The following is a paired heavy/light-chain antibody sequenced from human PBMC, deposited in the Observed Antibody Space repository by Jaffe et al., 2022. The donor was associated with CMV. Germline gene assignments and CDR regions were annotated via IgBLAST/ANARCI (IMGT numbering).Light chain of an antibody. CDR1: QSVSSRY. Sequence: EIVLTQSPGTLSLSPGERATLSCRASQSVSSRYLAWYQQKPGQAPRLLIYGASSRATGTPDRFSGSESGTDFTLTISRLEPEDFAVYYCHHYGSPPPFTFGPGTRVDIK. CDR3: HHYGSPPPFT. J-gene: IGKJ3*01. V-gene: IGKV3-20*01. CDR2: GAS.
Heavy chain of an antibody. D-gene: IGHD3-16*01. V-gene: IGHV3-48*02. CDR3: ASQPYYDYVWGNINDAFAI. J-gene: IGHJ3*02. Sequence: EEQLVESGGGLVQPGGSLRLSCVASGFTFSSYNMKWVRQAPGKGLEWVSYISSRSSTYYADSVKGRFTISRDNAKNSLYLQMNSLRDEDTAVYYCASQPYYDYVWGNINDAFAIWGQGTMVTVSS. CDR1: GFTFSSYN. CDR2: ISSRSST.